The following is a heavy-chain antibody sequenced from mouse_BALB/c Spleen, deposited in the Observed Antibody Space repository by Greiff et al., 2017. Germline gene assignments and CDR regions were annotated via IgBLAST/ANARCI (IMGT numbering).Heavy chain of an antibody. CDR2: INPSTGYT. J-gene: IGHJ3*01. CDR1: GYTFTSYW. Sequence: VQLQQSGAELAKPGASVKMSCKASGYTFTSYWMHWVKQRPGQGLEWIGYINPSTGYTEYNQKFKDKATLTADKSSSTAYMQLSSLTSEDSAVYYFARSAGSSYVRFAYWGQGTLVTVSA. CDR3: ARSAGSSYVRFAY. D-gene: IGHD1-1*01. V-gene: IGHV1-7*01.